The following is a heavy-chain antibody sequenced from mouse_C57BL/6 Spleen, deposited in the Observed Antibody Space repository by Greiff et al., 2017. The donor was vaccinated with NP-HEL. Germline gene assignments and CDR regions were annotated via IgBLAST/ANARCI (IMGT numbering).Heavy chain of an antibody. J-gene: IGHJ4*01. CDR2: ISNGGGST. D-gene: IGHD1-1*01. CDR1: GFTFSDYY. V-gene: IGHV5-12*01. CDR3: ARSDYYSSSYYYAMDY. Sequence: EVKLVESGGGLVQPGGSLKLSCAASGFTFSDYYMYWVRQTPEKRLEWVAYISNGGGSTYYPDTVTGRFTISSDNAKHTLYLQMGRLKSEDTAIYYCARSDYYSSSYYYAMDYWGQGTSVTVSS.